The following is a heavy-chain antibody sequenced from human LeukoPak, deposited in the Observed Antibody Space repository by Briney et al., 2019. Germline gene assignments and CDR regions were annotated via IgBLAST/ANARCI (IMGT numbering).Heavy chain of an antibody. CDR1: GFTFSSYA. D-gene: IGHD1-26*01. CDR2: ISSSSSYI. Sequence: PGGSLRLSCAASGFTFSSYAMSWVRQAPGKGLEWVSSISSSSSYIYYADSVKGRFTISRDNAKNSLYLQMNSLRAEDTAVYYCARDRRSGSYVADYWGQGTLVTVSS. CDR3: ARDRRSGSYVADY. J-gene: IGHJ4*02. V-gene: IGHV3-21*01.